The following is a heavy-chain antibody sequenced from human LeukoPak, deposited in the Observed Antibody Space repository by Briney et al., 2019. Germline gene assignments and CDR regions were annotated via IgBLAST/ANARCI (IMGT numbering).Heavy chain of an antibody. D-gene: IGHD5-12*01. CDR2: IYYSGST. V-gene: IGHV4-59*11. Sequence: SETLSLTCTVSGGSISSHYWSWIRQPPGKGLEWIGYIYYSGSTNYNPSLKSRVTISVDTSKNQFSLKLSSVTAADTAVYYCARARVDIVATTLPYYYYYMDVWGKGTTVTVSS. J-gene: IGHJ6*03. CDR1: GGSISSHY. CDR3: ARARVDIVATTLPYYYYYMDV.